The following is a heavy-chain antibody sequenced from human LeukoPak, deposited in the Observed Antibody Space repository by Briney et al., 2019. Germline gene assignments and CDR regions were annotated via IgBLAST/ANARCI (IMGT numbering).Heavy chain of an antibody. CDR2: IYYSGST. CDR3: AREITMVSRGERWFDP. Sequence: SETLSPTCTVSGGSIGSGGYYWSWIRQHPGKGLEWIGYIYYSGSTYYNPSLKSRVTISVDTSKNQFSLKLSSVTAADTAVYYCAREITMVSRGERWFDPWGQGTLVTVSS. J-gene: IGHJ5*02. V-gene: IGHV4-31*03. CDR1: GGSIGSGGYY. D-gene: IGHD3-10*01.